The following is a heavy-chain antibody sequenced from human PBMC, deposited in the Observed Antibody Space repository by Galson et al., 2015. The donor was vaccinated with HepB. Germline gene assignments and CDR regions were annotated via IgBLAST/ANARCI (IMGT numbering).Heavy chain of an antibody. CDR2: IYSGGSI. V-gene: IGHV3-53*01. D-gene: IGHD2-21*02. Sequence: SLRLSCAASGFFVSNNYMTWVRQAPGKGLEWVSRIYSGGSIHYADSVKGRFTISRDSSTNTLYLRMNTLRADDTAVYYCATSPTVGYWGQGTLVTVSS. CDR1: GFFVSNNY. J-gene: IGHJ4*02. CDR3: ATSPTVGY.